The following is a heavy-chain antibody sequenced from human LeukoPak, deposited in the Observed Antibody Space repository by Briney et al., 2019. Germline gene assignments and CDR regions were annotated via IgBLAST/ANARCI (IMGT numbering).Heavy chain of an antibody. CDR1: GYRFTSYW. J-gene: IGHJ4*02. V-gene: IGHV5-51*01. CDR2: IYPGDSDT. CDR3: ARHVDITMVRGVIETPYFDY. D-gene: IGHD3-10*01. Sequence: GESLKISCKGSGYRFTSYWIGWVRQMPGKGLEWMGIIYPGDSDTRYSPSFQGQVTISADKSISTAYLQWSSLKASDTAMYYCARHVDITMVRGVIETPYFDYWGQGTLVTVSS.